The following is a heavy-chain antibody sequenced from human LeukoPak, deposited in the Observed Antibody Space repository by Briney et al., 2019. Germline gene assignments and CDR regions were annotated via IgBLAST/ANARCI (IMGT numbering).Heavy chain of an antibody. CDR2: IYYNGDT. Sequence: SETLSLTCTVSSGSISSTTYCWAWIRQPPGKGLEWIGSIYYNGDTYYNPSLKSRVIISADTSKNQFSLKLTSVTAADTAAYYCARGPNTAGNYRAFDLWGQGTKVTVSS. V-gene: IGHV4-39*07. D-gene: IGHD4-11*01. CDR1: SGSISSTTYC. CDR3: ARGPNTAGNYRAFDL. J-gene: IGHJ3*01.